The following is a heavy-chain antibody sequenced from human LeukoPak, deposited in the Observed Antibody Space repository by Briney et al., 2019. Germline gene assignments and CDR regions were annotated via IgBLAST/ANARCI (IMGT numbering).Heavy chain of an antibody. CDR1: GFTFSYYG. J-gene: IGHJ5*02. CDR3: ARARRSGGITMIRGVKDRGWFDP. Sequence: PGGSLRLSCAASGFTFSYYGIHWVRQAPGKGLDWVAFIWSGGSNKYYADSVKGRFTISRDNSKNTLYLELHSLRTEDTAVYYCARARRSGGITMIRGVKDRGWFDPWGQGTLVTVSS. D-gene: IGHD3-10*01. V-gene: IGHV3-30*02. CDR2: IWSGGSNK.